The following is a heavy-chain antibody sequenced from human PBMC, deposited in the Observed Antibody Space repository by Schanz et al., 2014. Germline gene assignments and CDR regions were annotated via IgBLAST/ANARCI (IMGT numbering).Heavy chain of an antibody. D-gene: IGHD3-16*01. CDR2: MNPNSGNP. Sequence: QVQLIQSGAEVKKPGASVKVSCKASGYTFTSDSMHWVRQAPGQGLEWLGWMNPNSGNPGFAQKFRGRVTMTRNTSMSTAYIELHILTSEDTAVYYCAKDLYNYGIFDSWGQGTLVTVSS. CDR3: AKDLYNYGIFDS. J-gene: IGHJ5*01. V-gene: IGHV1-8*02. CDR1: GYTFTSDS.